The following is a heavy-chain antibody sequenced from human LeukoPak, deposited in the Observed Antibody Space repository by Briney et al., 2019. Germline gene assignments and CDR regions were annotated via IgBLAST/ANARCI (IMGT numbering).Heavy chain of an antibody. CDR1: GDNAFDSAVA. CDR3: ARGKFSAFDI. D-gene: IGHD1-26*01. CDR2: TYYRSKWYN. V-gene: IGHV6-1*01. J-gene: IGHJ3*02. Sequence: SQTLSLTCAISGDNAFDSAVAWNWIRHSPSRGLEWLGRTYYRSKWYNDYAVAVRIRITVNLDTSTNQLSLQLNSVTPEYTAVYYCARGKFSAFDIWGRGTMVTVSS.